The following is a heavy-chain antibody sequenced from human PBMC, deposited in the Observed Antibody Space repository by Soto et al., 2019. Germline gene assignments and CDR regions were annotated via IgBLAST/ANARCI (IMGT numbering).Heavy chain of an antibody. CDR1: GFSFSTFA. D-gene: IGHD3-10*01. CDR2: ISGSGGST. V-gene: IGHV3-23*01. J-gene: IGHJ4*02. Sequence: EVQLLESGGGLVQPGGSLRLSCAASGFSFSTFAMSWVRQAPGKGLEWVSGISGSGGSTYYADSVKGRFTISRDNSKNTLYLQMNRLRGDDTAVYYCALGAGFGSWGDYWGQGTLVTVSS. CDR3: ALGAGFGSWGDY.